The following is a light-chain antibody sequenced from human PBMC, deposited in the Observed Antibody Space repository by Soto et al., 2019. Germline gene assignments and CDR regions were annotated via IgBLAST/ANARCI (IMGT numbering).Light chain of an antibody. CDR3: QQYNSYSS. Sequence: DIQMTQSPSTLSASVGDRVTITCRASQSIGSWLAWFQQKPGKAPKVLIYKASSLESGVPSRFSGSGSGTEFTLTISSLQPDYFATYYCQQYNSYSSFGQGTKVEIK. V-gene: IGKV1-5*03. CDR2: KAS. CDR1: QSIGSW. J-gene: IGKJ1*01.